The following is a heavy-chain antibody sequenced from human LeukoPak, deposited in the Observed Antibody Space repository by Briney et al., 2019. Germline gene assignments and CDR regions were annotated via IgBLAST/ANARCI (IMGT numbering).Heavy chain of an antibody. CDR1: GFTFGSYW. CDR3: ARSNQADDY. Sequence: PGGSLRLSCAASGFTFGSYWMHWVRQAPGKGLVWVSRINPGGSSTAYADSVKGRFTISRDNAKNTLYLQMDSLRAEDTAIYYCARSNQADDYWGQGTLVTVSS. V-gene: IGHV3-74*01. J-gene: IGHJ4*02. CDR2: INPGGSST. D-gene: IGHD1-14*01.